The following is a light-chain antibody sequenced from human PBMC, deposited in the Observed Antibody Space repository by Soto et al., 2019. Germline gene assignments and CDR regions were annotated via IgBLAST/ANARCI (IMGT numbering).Light chain of an antibody. CDR3: GTWHSSLSTWV. J-gene: IGLJ3*02. Sequence: QSVLTQPPSVSAAPGQKVTISCSGTSSNIGNNYVSWYQQFPGAAPKLLIYENNKRPSGIPDRFSGSKSGTSATLGITALQTGDEADYYCGTWHSSLSTWVFGGGTKLTVL. V-gene: IGLV1-51*02. CDR2: ENN. CDR1: SSNIGNNY.